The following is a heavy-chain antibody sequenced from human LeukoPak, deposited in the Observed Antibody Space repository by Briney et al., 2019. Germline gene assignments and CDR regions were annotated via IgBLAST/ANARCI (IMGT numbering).Heavy chain of an antibody. CDR2: IKQDGSEK. CDR3: ARDAVHDYGDYSDY. Sequence: PGGSLRLSCAASGFTFSSYWMSWVRQAPGKGLEWVANIKQDGSEKYYVGSVKGRFTISRDNAKNSLYLQMNSLRAEDTAVYYCARDAVHDYGDYSDYWGQGTLVTVSS. D-gene: IGHD4-17*01. J-gene: IGHJ4*02. CDR1: GFTFSSYW. V-gene: IGHV3-7*03.